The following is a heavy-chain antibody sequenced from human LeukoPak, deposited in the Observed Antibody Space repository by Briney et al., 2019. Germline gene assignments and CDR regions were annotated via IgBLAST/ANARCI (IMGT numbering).Heavy chain of an antibody. CDR1: GFTFSSYA. Sequence: PGRSLRLSCAASGFTFSSYAVHWVRQAPGKGLEWVAVISYDGSNKYYADSVKGRFTISRDNSKNTLYLQMNSLRAEDTAVYYCARVASSSWYYFDYWGQGTLVTVSS. D-gene: IGHD6-13*01. CDR2: ISYDGSNK. CDR3: ARVASSSWYYFDY. J-gene: IGHJ4*02. V-gene: IGHV3-30-3*01.